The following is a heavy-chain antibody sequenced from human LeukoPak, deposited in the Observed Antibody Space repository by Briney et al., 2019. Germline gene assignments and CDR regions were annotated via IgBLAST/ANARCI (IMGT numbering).Heavy chain of an antibody. CDR1: GFTFNDYY. CDR2: INIGGTNT. CDR3: ATDGAGFDT. V-gene: IGHV3-11*01. J-gene: IGHJ5*02. Sequence: GGSLRLSCAASGFTFNDYYMSWIRQAPGKGLEWLSYINIGGTNTHYEDSVKSRFTISRNNAKKSLYLEMNNLRAEDKAVYYCATDGAGFDTWGQGVLVTVSS.